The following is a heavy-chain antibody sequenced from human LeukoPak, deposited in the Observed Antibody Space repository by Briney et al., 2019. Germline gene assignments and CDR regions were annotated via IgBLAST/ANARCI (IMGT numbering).Heavy chain of an antibody. J-gene: IGHJ4*02. CDR1: GGSGSSYF. V-gene: IGHV4-59*02. CDR2: IYNSGNT. D-gene: IGHD6-19*01. Sequence: SETLSLTCTVSGGSGSSYFWSWVRQSPEKGLEWIGYIYNSGNTNYNPSLKSRVTISRDMSRNQFSLKVRPVTPADTAVYYCARVSGSGWYYFDHWGQGALVTVSS. CDR3: ARVSGSGWYYFDH.